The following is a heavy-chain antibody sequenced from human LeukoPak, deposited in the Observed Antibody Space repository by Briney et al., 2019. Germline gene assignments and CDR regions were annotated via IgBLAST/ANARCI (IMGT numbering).Heavy chain of an antibody. CDR2: INFNGRDK. Sequence: GGSLRLSCAASGFTFSSYGMHWVRQAPGTGLEWVTYINFNGRDKFYADSVKGRFTISRDNSKNTVYLQMNSLRGEDTAVYHCAKDFNWASDYWGQGTLVTVSS. V-gene: IGHV3-30*02. J-gene: IGHJ4*02. CDR3: AKDFNWASDY. CDR1: GFTFSSYG. D-gene: IGHD2-2*01.